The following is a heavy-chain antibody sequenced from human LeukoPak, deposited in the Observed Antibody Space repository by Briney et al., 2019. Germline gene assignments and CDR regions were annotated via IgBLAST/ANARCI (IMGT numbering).Heavy chain of an antibody. CDR2: IYYSGST. V-gene: IGHV4-39*07. CDR3: ARFSRGDDY. D-gene: IGHD3-16*01. CDR1: GSSISSYY. Sequence: KPSETLSLTCTVSGSSISSYYWGWIRQPPGKGLEWIGSIYYSGSTYYNPSLKSRVTISVDTSKNQFSLKLSSVTAADTAVYYCARFSRGDDYWGQGTLVTVSS. J-gene: IGHJ4*02.